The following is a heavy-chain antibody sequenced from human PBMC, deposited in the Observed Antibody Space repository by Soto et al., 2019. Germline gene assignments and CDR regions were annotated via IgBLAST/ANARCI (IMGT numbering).Heavy chain of an antibody. Sequence: EVQLVESGGGLVKPGGSLRLSCAASGFTFSNAWMNWVRQAPGKGLEWVGRIKSKTDGGTTDYAAPVKGRFTISRDDSKNMLHLQMNSLKTEDTAEYYSTTPDVTARACYYYGMDVWGQGTTVTVSS. CDR3: TTPDVTARACYYYGMDV. V-gene: IGHV3-15*07. CDR1: GFTFSNAW. J-gene: IGHJ6*02. D-gene: IGHD2-21*02. CDR2: IKSKTDGGTT.